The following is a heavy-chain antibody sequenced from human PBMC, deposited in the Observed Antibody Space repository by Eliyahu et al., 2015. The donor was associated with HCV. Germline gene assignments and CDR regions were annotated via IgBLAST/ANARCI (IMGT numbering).Heavy chain of an antibody. CDR1: GFTFSLXS. V-gene: IGHV3-21*02. CDR2: ITGSSTYI. CDR3: AREGLAMVQSFDH. D-gene: IGHD5-18*01. Sequence: EVQLVESGXGLVKXGGSLRLSCAASGFTFSLXSIHWVRQAPGKGLEWVSSITGSSTYIYYADSVKGRFTISRDYAKNSLDLQMNSLRAEDTAVYYCAREGLAMVQSFDHWGQGALVTVSS. J-gene: IGHJ4*02.